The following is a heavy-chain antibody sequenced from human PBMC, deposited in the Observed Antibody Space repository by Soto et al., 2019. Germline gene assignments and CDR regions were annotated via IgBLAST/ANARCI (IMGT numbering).Heavy chain of an antibody. CDR3: AKDAVYGDGLWLAGN. D-gene: IGHD2-21*02. CDR2: MTGSGGDI. V-gene: IGHV3-23*01. J-gene: IGHJ4*02. CDR1: GFSVSRYA. Sequence: EVQLLESGGGLVQPGGSLRLSCAASGFSVSRYAMMWVRQPPGKGQEWVAGMTGSGGDIRYADPVKGRFTISKDNSKNTLYLQMNSLRAEATAIYYCAKDAVYGDGLWLAGNWGQGTLVTVSS.